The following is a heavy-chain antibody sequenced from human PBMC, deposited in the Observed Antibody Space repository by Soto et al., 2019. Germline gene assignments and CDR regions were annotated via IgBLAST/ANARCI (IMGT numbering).Heavy chain of an antibody. CDR3: TRGCSGGSCYSYYYGLDV. CDR1: CGSISSGVYN. CDR2: IYYTGYT. J-gene: IGHJ6*02. Sequence: LSLTCTVSCGSISSGVYNWSWIRQHPGKGLEWIGYIYYTGYTYYNPSLKSRVTISVDTSKNQFSLKLSSVTAADTAVYYCTRGCSGGSCYSYYYGLDVWGQGTTVTVSS. D-gene: IGHD2-15*01. V-gene: IGHV4-31*03.